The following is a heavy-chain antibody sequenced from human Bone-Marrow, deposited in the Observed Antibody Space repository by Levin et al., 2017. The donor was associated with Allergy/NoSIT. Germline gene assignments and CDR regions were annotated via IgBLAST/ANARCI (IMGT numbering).Heavy chain of an antibody. D-gene: IGHD2-21*02. V-gene: IGHV3-30-3*01. CDR2: ISNDGSDK. J-gene: IGHJ4*02. CDR3: ARPWTIVVVTGVTIEY. CDR1: GFTFSDYA. Sequence: LSLTCAASGFTFSDYAMHWVRQAPGKGLEWVAVISNDGSDKVYADSVKGRFTISRDNSKNTLYLQMNSLRAEDTAVYYCARPWTIVVVTGVTIEYWGQGTLVTVSS.